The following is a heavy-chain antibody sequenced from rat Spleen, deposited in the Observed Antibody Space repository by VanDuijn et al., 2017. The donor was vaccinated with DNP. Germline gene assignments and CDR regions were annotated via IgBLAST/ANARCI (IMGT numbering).Heavy chain of an antibody. V-gene: IGHV5S10*01. D-gene: IGHD1-12*02. J-gene: IGHJ2*01. Sequence: EVQLVESGGGLVQPGRSLKLSCVVSGITFSDHNMAWVRQAPKKGLEWVGTIIYDGSSTYYRDSVKGRFTISRDNGKDTLYLQMDGLRSEDTASYYWATHMYIKGFYFSTFDYWGQGVMVTVSS. CDR1: GITFSDHN. CDR3: ATHMYIKGFYFSTFDY. CDR2: IIYDGSST.